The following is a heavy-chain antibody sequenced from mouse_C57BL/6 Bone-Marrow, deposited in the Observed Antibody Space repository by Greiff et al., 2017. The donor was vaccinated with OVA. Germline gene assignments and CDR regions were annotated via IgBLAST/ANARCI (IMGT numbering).Heavy chain of an antibody. CDR1: GYAFSSYW. CDR3: ARLSATVEYFDY. J-gene: IGHJ2*01. Sequence: LVESGAELVKPGASVKISCKASGYAFSSYWMNWVKQRPGKGLEWIGQIYPGDGDTNYNGKFKGKATLTADKSSSTAYMQLSSLTSEDSAVYFCARLSATVEYFDYWGQGTTLTVSS. CDR2: IYPGDGDT. V-gene: IGHV1-80*01. D-gene: IGHD1-1*01.